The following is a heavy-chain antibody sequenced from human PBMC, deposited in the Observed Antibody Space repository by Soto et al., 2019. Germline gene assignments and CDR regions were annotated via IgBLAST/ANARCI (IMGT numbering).Heavy chain of an antibody. CDR3: ATSNIDMDSFDY. CDR2: ISYSGNT. D-gene: IGHD5-18*01. J-gene: IGHJ4*02. CDR1: GGSISSGGYY. V-gene: IGHV4-31*03. Sequence: SETLSLTCTVSGGSISSGGYYWSWIRQHPGTGLEWIGYISYSGNTYFHPSLRNRVTISLDTSKNEFSLKLNSVTAADTAVYYCATSNIDMDSFDYWGQGTLVTVYS.